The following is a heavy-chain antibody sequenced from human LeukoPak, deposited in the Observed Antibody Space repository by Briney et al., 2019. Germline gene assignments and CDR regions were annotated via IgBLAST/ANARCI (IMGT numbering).Heavy chain of an antibody. Sequence: PGGSLRLSCAASGFTFSSYWMSWVRQAPGKGLEWVANIKQDGSEKYYVDSVKGRFTISRDNAKNSLYLQMNSLRAEDTAVYYCARSVDTAMAYYYYYMDVRGKGTTVTVSS. CDR3: ARSVDTAMAYYYYYMDV. CDR2: IKQDGSEK. V-gene: IGHV3-7*01. J-gene: IGHJ6*03. D-gene: IGHD5-18*01. CDR1: GFTFSSYW.